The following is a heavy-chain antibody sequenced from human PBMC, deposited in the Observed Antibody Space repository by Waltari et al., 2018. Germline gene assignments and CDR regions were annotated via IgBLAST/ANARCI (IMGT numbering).Heavy chain of an antibody. J-gene: IGHJ6*03. V-gene: IGHV4-34*01. CDR1: GGSFSGYY. CDR3: ARGKTARPWYYYYYMDV. Sequence: QVQLQQWGAGLLKPSETLSLTCAVYGGSFSGYYWSWIRQPPGKGLEWIGEINHSGSTNYNPSLKSRVTISVDTSKNQFSLKLSSVTAADTAVYYCARGKTARPWYYYYYMDVWGKGTTVTVSS. D-gene: IGHD6-6*01. CDR2: INHSGST.